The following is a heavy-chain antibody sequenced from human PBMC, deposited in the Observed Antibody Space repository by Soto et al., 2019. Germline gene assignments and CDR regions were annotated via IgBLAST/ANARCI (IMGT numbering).Heavy chain of an antibody. CDR1: GFNFRNFA. CDR2: ISDSGTST. Sequence: PGGSLRLSCAASGFNFRNFAMNWVRQAPGKGLEWVSGISDSGTSTSYTDSVKGRFTISRDISKSTLYLQMNSLRADDTALYYCVRNNDGGSSIFNYWGQGTMVTVSS. CDR3: VRNNDGGSSIFNY. J-gene: IGHJ4*02. V-gene: IGHV3-23*01. D-gene: IGHD3-16*01.